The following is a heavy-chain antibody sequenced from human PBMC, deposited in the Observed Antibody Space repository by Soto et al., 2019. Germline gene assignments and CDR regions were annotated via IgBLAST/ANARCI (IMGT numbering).Heavy chain of an antibody. CDR2: IYYSGST. D-gene: IGHD6-19*01. CDR1: GGSISSSSYY. V-gene: IGHV4-39*01. J-gene: IGHJ6*02. CDR3: ARHSSSGWRYYYYYGMDV. Sequence: PSETLSLTCTVSGGSISSSSYYWGWIRQPPGKGLEWIGSIYYSGSTYYNPSLKSRVTISVDTSKNQFSLKLSSVTAADTAVYYCARHSSSGWRYYYYYGMDVWGQGTTVTVSS.